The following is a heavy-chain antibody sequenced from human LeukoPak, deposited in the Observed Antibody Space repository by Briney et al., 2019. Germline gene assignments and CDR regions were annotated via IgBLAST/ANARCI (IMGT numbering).Heavy chain of an antibody. J-gene: IGHJ5*02. V-gene: IGHV1-69*05. CDR3: ARGNEDYYDSSGYSSWFDP. Sequence: SVKVSCKASGGTFSSYAISWVRQAPGQGLEWMGGIIPIFGAANYAQKFQGRVTITTDESTSTAYMELSSLRSEDTAVYYCARGNEDYYDSSGYSSWFDPWGQGTLVTVSS. CDR2: IIPIFGAA. CDR1: GGTFSSYA. D-gene: IGHD3-22*01.